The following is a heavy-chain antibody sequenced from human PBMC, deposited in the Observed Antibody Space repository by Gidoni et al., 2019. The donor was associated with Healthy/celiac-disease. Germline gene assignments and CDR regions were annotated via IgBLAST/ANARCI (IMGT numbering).Heavy chain of an antibody. J-gene: IGHJ4*02. CDR1: GYTFTSYD. Sequence: QVQLVQSGAEVKKPGASVKVSCQASGYTFTSYDLNRVRQATGQGLEWMGWMNPNSGNTGYAQKFQGRVTSTRNTYISTAYMELSSLRYEDTAVYYCARASRRVAGMVYYFDYWGQGTLVTVSS. CDR3: ARASRRVAGMVYYFDY. V-gene: IGHV1-8*03. CDR2: MNPNSGNT. D-gene: IGHD6-19*01.